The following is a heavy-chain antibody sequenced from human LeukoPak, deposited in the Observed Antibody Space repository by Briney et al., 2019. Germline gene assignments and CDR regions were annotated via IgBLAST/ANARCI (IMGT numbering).Heavy chain of an antibody. Sequence: SETLSLTCTASGGSISGGDYYWSWIRQPPGKGLEWIGCIYYSGSTYYNPSLKSRVTISVDRSMNQFSLKLTSVTAADTAKYYCARDVSPFCGGDCYPDFWGQGTLVTVSS. CDR2: IYYSGST. V-gene: IGHV4-30-4*01. CDR1: GGSISGGDYY. J-gene: IGHJ4*02. CDR3: ARDVSPFCGGDCYPDF. D-gene: IGHD2-21*02.